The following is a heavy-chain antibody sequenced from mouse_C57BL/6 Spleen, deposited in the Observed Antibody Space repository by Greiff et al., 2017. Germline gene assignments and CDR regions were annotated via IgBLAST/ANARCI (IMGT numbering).Heavy chain of an antibody. CDR3: ARDGGDGKYFDV. J-gene: IGHJ1*03. CDR1: GFTFSDYY. V-gene: IGHV5-16*01. Sequence: EVNVVESEGGLVQPGSSMKLSCTASGFTFSDYYMAWVRQVPEKGLEWVANINYDGSSTYYLDSLKSRFIISRDNAKNILYLQMSSLKSEDTATYYCARDGGDGKYFDVWGTGTTVTVSS. CDR2: INYDGSST. D-gene: IGHD3-3*01.